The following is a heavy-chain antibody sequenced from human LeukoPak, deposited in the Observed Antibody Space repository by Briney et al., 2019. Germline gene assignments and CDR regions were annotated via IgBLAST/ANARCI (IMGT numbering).Heavy chain of an antibody. J-gene: IGHJ5*02. Sequence: ASVKVSCKASGYTFTGYYMHWVRQAPGQGLEWMGWINPNSGGTNYTQKFQGRVTVTRDTSISTAYMELSRLRSDDTAVYYCARGIAVAGVWFDPWGQGTLVTVSS. V-gene: IGHV1-2*02. D-gene: IGHD6-19*01. CDR2: INPNSGGT. CDR3: ARGIAVAGVWFDP. CDR1: GYTFTGYY.